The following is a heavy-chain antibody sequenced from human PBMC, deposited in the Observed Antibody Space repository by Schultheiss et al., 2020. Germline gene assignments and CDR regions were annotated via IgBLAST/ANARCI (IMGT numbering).Heavy chain of an antibody. D-gene: IGHD7-27*01. J-gene: IGHJ4*03. Sequence: GGSLRLSGAASGFTFSSYGMHWVRQAPGKGLEWVSAISGSGGSTYYADSVKGRFTISRDNSKNTLYLQMNSLRAEDTAVYYCARAQLGIRTYYFDYWGQGTTVTVSS. CDR1: GFTFSSYG. V-gene: IGHV3-23*01. CDR2: ISGSGGST. CDR3: ARAQLGIRTYYFDY.